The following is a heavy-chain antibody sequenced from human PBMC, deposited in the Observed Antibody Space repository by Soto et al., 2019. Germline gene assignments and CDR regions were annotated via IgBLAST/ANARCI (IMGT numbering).Heavy chain of an antibody. CDR1: GYTFTSYG. CDR2: ISAYNGNT. J-gene: IGHJ4*02. Sequence: ASVKVSCKASGYTFTSYGISWVRQAPGQGLEWMGWISAYNGNTNYAQELQGRVTMTTDTSTSTAYMELRSLRSDDTAVYYCARDYIAGWFQYLPFDYWGQGTLVTVSS. CDR3: ARDYIAGWFQYLPFDY. D-gene: IGHD1-26*01. V-gene: IGHV1-18*04.